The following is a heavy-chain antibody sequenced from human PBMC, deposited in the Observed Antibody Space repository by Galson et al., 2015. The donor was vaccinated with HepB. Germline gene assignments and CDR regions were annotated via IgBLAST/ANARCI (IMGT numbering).Heavy chain of an antibody. D-gene: IGHD5-12*01. CDR3: ARKLGHSGYDS. CDR1: GFSISTIGMR. Sequence: PALVKPTQTLTVTCTLSGFSISTIGMRVSWIRQPPGKALEWLARIDWDDDKFYTTSLKTRLTISTDTSKNQVVLTMTNMDPVDTATYYCARKLGHSGYDSWGQGTLVTVSS. V-gene: IGHV2-70*04. CDR2: IDWDDDK. J-gene: IGHJ5*02.